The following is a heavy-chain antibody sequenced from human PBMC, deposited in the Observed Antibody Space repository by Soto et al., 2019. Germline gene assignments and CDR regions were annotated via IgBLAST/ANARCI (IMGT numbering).Heavy chain of an antibody. Sequence: PGGSLRLSCTASGFTFGDYAMSWVRQAPGKGLEWVGFIRSKAYGGTTEYAASVKGKFTISRDDSKSIAYLQMNSLKTEDTAVYYCTASNFLYFDYWGQGTLVTVSS. CDR1: GFTFGDYA. CDR3: TASNFLYFDY. CDR2: IRSKAYGGTT. V-gene: IGHV3-49*04. D-gene: IGHD4-4*01. J-gene: IGHJ4*02.